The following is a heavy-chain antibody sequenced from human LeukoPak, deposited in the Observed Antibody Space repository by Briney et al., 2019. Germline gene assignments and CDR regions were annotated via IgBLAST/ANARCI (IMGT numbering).Heavy chain of an antibody. CDR3: ARADSVLQY. CDR1: GGTFGSYA. CDR2: IVPLLGVP. V-gene: IGHV1-69*04. Sequence: VASVKVSCKPSGGTFGSYAVNWMRQAPGQGLEWVGKIVPLLGVPKYAQKFQERVTITADKSTSTAYMELSSLTSGDTAVYYCARADSVLQYWGPGTLVTVSS. J-gene: IGHJ4*02. D-gene: IGHD3-10*02.